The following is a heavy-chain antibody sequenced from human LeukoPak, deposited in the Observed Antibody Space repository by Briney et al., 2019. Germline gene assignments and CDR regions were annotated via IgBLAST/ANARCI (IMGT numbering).Heavy chain of an antibody. V-gene: IGHV4-59*01. CDR2: IYYSGST. Sequence: SGTLSLTCTVSGGSISSYYWSWIRQPPGKGLEWIGYIYYSGSTNYNPYLKSPVTMSVSTSKNQCSLKMSSVTAADTAVNYCARDLGGSSADDWGQGTLVTVSS. CDR3: ARDLGGSSADD. D-gene: IGHD6-6*01. J-gene: IGHJ4*02. CDR1: GGSISSYY.